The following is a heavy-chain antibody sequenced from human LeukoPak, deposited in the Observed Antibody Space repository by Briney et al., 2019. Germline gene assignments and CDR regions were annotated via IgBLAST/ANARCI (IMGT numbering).Heavy chain of an antibody. V-gene: IGHV4-38-2*02. D-gene: IGHD2-2*01. Sequence: PSETLSLTCTVSGYSISSGYYWGWIRQPPGKGLEWIGSIYHSGSTYYNPSLKSRVTISVDTSKNQFSLKLSSVTAADTAVYYCARDRYCSSTSCYHYYYYMDVWGKGTTVTVSS. CDR1: GYSISSGYY. CDR3: ARDRYCSSTSCYHYYYYMDV. J-gene: IGHJ6*03. CDR2: IYHSGST.